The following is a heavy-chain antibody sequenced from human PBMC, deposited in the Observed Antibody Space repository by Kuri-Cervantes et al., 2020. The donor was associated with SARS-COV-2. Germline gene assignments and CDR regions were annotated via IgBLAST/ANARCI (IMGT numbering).Heavy chain of an antibody. CDR3: ARDTVMITFGGVIVYPDY. V-gene: IGHV4-38-2*02. J-gene: IGHJ4*02. CDR2: IYHSGST. D-gene: IGHD3-16*02. Sequence: SETLFLTCAVSGYSISSGYYWGWIRQPPGKGLEWIGSIYHSGSTYYNPSLKSRVTISVDTSKNQFSLKLSSVTAADTAVYYCARDTVMITFGGVIVYPDYWGQGTLVTVSS. CDR1: GYSISSGYY.